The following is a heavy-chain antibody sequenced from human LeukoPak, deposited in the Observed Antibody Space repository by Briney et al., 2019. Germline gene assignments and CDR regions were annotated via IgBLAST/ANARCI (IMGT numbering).Heavy chain of an antibody. CDR1: GFTFSNYS. Sequence: GGSLRLSCAASGFTFSNYSMNWVRQAPGKGLEWVSYISSSSSTIYYADSVKGRFTISRDNAKNSLYLQMNSLRAEDTAVYYCASRTRYYYDSPYYMDVWGKGTTVTVSS. D-gene: IGHD3-22*01. CDR3: ASRTRYYYDSPYYMDV. V-gene: IGHV3-48*04. J-gene: IGHJ6*03. CDR2: ISSSSSTI.